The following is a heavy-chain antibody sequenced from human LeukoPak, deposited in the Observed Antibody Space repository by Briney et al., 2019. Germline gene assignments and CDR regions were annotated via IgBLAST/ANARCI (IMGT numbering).Heavy chain of an antibody. D-gene: IGHD1-26*01. V-gene: IGHV3-74*01. CDR3: AREVVGLAFDY. Sequence: AGGSLRLSCAASGFTFSNYWMHWVRQAPGKGLVWVSRISGDGSTTTYADSVKGRFTSSRDNAKNTLYLQMNSLGVEDTAVYYCAREVVGLAFDYWGQGTLATVSS. J-gene: IGHJ4*02. CDR2: ISGDGSTT. CDR1: GFTFSNYW.